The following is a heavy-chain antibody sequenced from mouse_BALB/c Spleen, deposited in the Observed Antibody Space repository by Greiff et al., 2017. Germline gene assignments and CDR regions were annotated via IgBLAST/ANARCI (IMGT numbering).Heavy chain of an antibody. J-gene: IGHJ4*01. D-gene: IGHD2-14*01. Sequence: EVQGVESGGGLVQPGGSRKLSCAASGFTFSSFGMHWVRQAPEKGLEWVAYISSGSSTIYYADTVKGRFTISRDNPKNTLFLQMTSLRSEDTAMYYCASQVRRGYYAMDYWGQGTSVTVSS. CDR1: GFTFSSFG. CDR2: ISSGSSTI. V-gene: IGHV5-17*02. CDR3: ASQVRRGYYAMDY.